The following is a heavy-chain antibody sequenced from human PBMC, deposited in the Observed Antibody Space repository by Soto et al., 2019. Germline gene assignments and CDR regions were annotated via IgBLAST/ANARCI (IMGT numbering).Heavy chain of an antibody. CDR3: ARKATYDYIWGSLRNWFDP. D-gene: IGHD3-16*01. CDR2: INHSGST. V-gene: IGHV4-34*01. J-gene: IGHJ5*02. CDR1: GGSFSGYY. Sequence: SETLSLTCAVYGGSFSGYYWSWIRQPPGKGLEWIGEINHSGSTNYNPSLKSRVTISVDTSKNQFSLKLSSVTAADTAVYYCARKATYDYIWGSLRNWFDPWGQGTLVTVSS.